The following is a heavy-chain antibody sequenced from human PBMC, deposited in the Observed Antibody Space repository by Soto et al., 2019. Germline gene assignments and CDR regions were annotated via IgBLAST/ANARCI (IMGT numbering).Heavy chain of an antibody. J-gene: IGHJ4*02. CDR2: INHSGST. V-gene: IGHV4-34*01. Sequence: SETLSLTGAVYGGSFSGYYWSWICQPPGKGLEWIGEINHSGSTNYNPSLKSRVTISVDTSKNQFSLKLSSVTAADTAVYYCARIGQGHGYYFDYWGQGTLVTVSS. D-gene: IGHD3-10*01. CDR1: GGSFSGYY. CDR3: ARIGQGHGYYFDY.